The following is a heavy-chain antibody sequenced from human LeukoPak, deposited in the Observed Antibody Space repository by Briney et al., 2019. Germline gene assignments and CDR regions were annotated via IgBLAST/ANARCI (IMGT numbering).Heavy chain of an antibody. V-gene: IGHV1-69*02. CDR1: GGTFSSYT. D-gene: IGHD2-15*01. Sequence: ASVKLSCKASGGTFSSYTISWVRQPPGQGLEWMGRIIPIRGIANYAQKFQGRVSINADKSTSTAYMELSSLRSEDTAVYYCARGREIGLLYYYYYMDVWGKGTTVTVSS. CDR2: IIPIRGIA. CDR3: ARGREIGLLYYYYYMDV. J-gene: IGHJ6*03.